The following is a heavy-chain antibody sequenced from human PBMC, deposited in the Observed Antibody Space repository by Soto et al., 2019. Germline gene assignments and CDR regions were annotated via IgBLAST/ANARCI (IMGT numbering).Heavy chain of an antibody. J-gene: IGHJ5*02. CDR1: GGTFSSYA. CDR2: IIPIFGTA. Sequence: SVKVSCKASGGTFSSYAISWVRQAPGQGLEWMGGIIPIFGTANYAQKFQGRVTITADESASTAYMELSSLRSEDTAVYYCARVMDCSGGSCPNWFDPWGQGTLVTVSS. CDR3: ARVMDCSGGSCPNWFDP. V-gene: IGHV1-69*13. D-gene: IGHD2-15*01.